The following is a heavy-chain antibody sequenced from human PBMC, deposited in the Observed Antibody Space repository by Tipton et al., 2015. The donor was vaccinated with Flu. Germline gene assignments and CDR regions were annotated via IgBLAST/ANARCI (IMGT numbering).Heavy chain of an antibody. Sequence: LRLSCVVYGGSFSGYYWTWIRQPPGKGLEWIGEINHSGTTNYNPSLKGRVTVSVDTSKNQFSLKLRSVTAADTAVYYCARGGGDCYYDLWGRGTRVTVSS. V-gene: IGHV4-34*01. CDR3: ARGGGDCYYDL. D-gene: IGHD2-21*01. CDR1: GGSFSGYY. J-gene: IGHJ2*01. CDR2: INHSGTT.